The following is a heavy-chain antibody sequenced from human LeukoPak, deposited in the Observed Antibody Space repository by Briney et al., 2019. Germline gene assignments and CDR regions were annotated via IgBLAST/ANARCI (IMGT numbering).Heavy chain of an antibody. D-gene: IGHD4-17*01. J-gene: IGHJ4*02. CDR3: ARAVLNDGDYDRFDY. Sequence: GGSLRLSCAASGFTFSDYYMSWIRQAPGKGLEWVSYISSSGSTIYYADSVKGRFTISRDNAKNSLYLQMNSLRAEDTAVYYCARAVLNDGDYDRFDYWGQGTLVTVSS. CDR1: GFTFSDYY. CDR2: ISSSGSTI. V-gene: IGHV3-11*01.